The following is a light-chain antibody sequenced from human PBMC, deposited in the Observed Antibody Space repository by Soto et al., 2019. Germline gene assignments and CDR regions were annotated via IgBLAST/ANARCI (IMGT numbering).Light chain of an antibody. CDR1: QSVSFSY. CDR2: GAS. V-gene: IGKV3-20*01. Sequence: EIVLTQSPGTLSLSPGDRATLSCRASQSVSFSYLAWYQQKPGQAPRLLIYGASNRATGIPDRFSGSESGTDFTLTIRTLEPEDFAVYYCQQYGSSPLTFGGGTKVEIK. J-gene: IGKJ4*01. CDR3: QQYGSSPLT.